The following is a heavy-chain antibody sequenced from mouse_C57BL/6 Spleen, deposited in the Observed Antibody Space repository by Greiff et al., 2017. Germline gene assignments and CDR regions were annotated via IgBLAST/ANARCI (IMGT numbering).Heavy chain of an antibody. V-gene: IGHV5-9-1*02. J-gene: IGHJ3*01. D-gene: IGHD2-4*01. CDR1: GFTFSSYA. Sequence: EVHLVESGEGLVKPGGSLKLSCAASGFTFSSYAMSWVRQTPEKRLEWVAYISSGGDYIYYADTVKGRFTISRDNARNTLYLQMSSLKSEDTAMYYCTRGYDYDGGFAYWGQGTLVTVSA. CDR3: TRGYDYDGGFAY. CDR2: ISSGGDYI.